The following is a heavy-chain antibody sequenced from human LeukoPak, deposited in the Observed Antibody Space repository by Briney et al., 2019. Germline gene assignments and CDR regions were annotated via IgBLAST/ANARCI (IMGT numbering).Heavy chain of an antibody. Sequence: SETPSLTCAVYGGSFSGYYWSWIRQPPGKGREWIGEINHSASTNYNPSLKSRVTISVDTSKNPFSLKLSSVTAADTAVYYCARRDYDYVWGSYRAFDIWGQGTMVTVSS. J-gene: IGHJ3*02. V-gene: IGHV4-34*01. D-gene: IGHD3-16*02. CDR3: ARRDYDYVWGSYRAFDI. CDR2: INHSAST. CDR1: GGSFSGYY.